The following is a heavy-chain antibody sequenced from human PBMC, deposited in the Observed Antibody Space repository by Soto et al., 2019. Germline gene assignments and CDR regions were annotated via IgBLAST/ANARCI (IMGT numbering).Heavy chain of an antibody. V-gene: IGHV4-4*02. CDR3: ASHGYYHLEY. CDR2: IYHSGSV. CDR1: GDSISSDHW. D-gene: IGHD1-26*01. Sequence: QVQLRESGPGLVKPSGTLSLTCAVSGDSISSDHWWGWVRQPPGEGLEWIGEIYHSGSVNYNPSPQSRVTVSVDKSKTQFSLIPTSGSAADTAVYYCASHGYYHLEYLGQGTLVTVSS. J-gene: IGHJ4*02.